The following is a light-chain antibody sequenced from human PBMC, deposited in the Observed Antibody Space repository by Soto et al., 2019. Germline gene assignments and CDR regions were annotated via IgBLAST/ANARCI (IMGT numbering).Light chain of an antibody. CDR1: LSVSNSD. Sequence: ELVLTQSPATLSLSPGERATLSCGASLSVSNSDLAWYQQKPGMAPRLLIYDESSRASGIPDRFSGSGSGTDFTLAISRLEPEDFALYYCQQYSCSHTFGGGNKVDIK. CDR2: DES. J-gene: IGKJ4*01. V-gene: IGKV3D-20*01. CDR3: QQYSCSHT.